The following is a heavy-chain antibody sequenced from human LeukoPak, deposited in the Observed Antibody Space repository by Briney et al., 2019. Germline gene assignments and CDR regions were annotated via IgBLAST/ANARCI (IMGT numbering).Heavy chain of an antibody. V-gene: IGHV1-2*02. CDR1: GYTFIGHY. Sequence: ASVKVSCKASGYTFIGHYIHWMRQAPGQGLEWVGWINPYSGVTNYADNFQGRVTLTRDTSGSTAYMELTSLRSDDTAVYYCARDHIDDSSTSAPGTDGFDPWGQGTLVTVSS. CDR2: INPYSGVT. D-gene: IGHD6-13*01. CDR3: ARDHIDDSSTSAPGTDGFDP. J-gene: IGHJ5*02.